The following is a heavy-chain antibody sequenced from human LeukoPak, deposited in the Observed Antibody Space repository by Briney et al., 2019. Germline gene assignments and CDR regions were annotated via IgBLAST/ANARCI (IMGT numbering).Heavy chain of an antibody. CDR2: IYYSGST. CDR1: GGSISSSSYY. J-gene: IGHJ4*02. CDR3: ARQLTPMYYYYYFDY. Sequence: PSETLSLTCTVSGGSISSSSYYWGWIRQPPGKGLEWIGSIYYSGSTYYNPSLKSRVTISVDTSKNQFSLKLSSVTAADTAVYYCARQLTPMYYYYYFDYWGQGTLVTVSS. D-gene: IGHD3-10*01. V-gene: IGHV4-39*01.